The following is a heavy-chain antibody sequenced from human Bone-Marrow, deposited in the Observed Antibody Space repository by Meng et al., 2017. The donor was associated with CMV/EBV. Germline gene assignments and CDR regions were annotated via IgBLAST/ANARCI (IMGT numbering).Heavy chain of an antibody. Sequence: GESLKISCAASGFTFSSYEMNWVRQAPGKGLEWVSYISSSGSTIYYADSVKGRFTISRDNAKNSLYLQMNSLRAEDTAVYYCARAPYYYDSVGGDYWGQGTLVTVSS. D-gene: IGHD3-22*01. V-gene: IGHV3-48*03. CDR3: ARAPYYYDSVGGDY. CDR1: GFTFSSYE. CDR2: ISSSGSTI. J-gene: IGHJ4*02.